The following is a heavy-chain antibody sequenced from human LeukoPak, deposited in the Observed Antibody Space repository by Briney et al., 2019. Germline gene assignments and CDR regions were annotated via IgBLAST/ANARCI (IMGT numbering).Heavy chain of an antibody. Sequence: GASVKVSCKVSGYTLTELPMHWVRQAPGKGLEWMGGFDPEDGETIYAQKFQGRVTMTEDTSTDTAYMELSSLRSEDTAVYYCATATGFGEFFDYWGQGTLVTVSS. CDR3: ATATGFGEFFDY. CDR2: FDPEDGET. V-gene: IGHV1-24*01. J-gene: IGHJ4*02. CDR1: GYTLTELP. D-gene: IGHD3-10*01.